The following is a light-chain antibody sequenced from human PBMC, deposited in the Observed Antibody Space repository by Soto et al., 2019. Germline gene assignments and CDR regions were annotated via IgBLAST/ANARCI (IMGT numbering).Light chain of an antibody. Sequence: DIQMTQSPFSLSASVGDRVTITCRASQSISNFLNWYQQKPGRAPKLLIYGASTLQSGVPSRFRGSGSGTAFTLTISTLKPEDFATYYCQQGYSDPPTFGQGTKLEIK. V-gene: IGKV1-39*01. CDR1: QSISNF. CDR3: QQGYSDPPT. CDR2: GAS. J-gene: IGKJ2*01.